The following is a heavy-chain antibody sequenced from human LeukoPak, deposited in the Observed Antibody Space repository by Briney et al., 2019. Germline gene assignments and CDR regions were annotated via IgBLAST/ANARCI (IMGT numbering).Heavy chain of an antibody. Sequence: SETLSLTCTVSGGSIGSGSYYWSWIRQPAGKGLEWIGRIYTSGSTNYNPSLKSRVTISVDTSKNQFSLKLSSVTAADTAVYYCARVSSPDGYYYYMDVWGKGTTVTISS. CDR1: GGSIGSGSYY. CDR2: IYTSGST. J-gene: IGHJ6*03. CDR3: ARVSSPDGYYYYMDV. V-gene: IGHV4-61*02. D-gene: IGHD3-16*02.